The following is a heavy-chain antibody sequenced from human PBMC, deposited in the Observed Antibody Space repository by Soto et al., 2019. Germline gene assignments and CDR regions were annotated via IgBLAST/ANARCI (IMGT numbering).Heavy chain of an antibody. Sequence: GGSLRLSCAASGFTFDDYGMSWVRQAPGKGLEWVSGINWNGGSTGYADSVKGRFTISRDNAKNSLYLQMNSLGAEDTALYYCARTRYSSSWDSTFQHWGQGTLVTVSS. CDR2: INWNGGST. J-gene: IGHJ1*01. CDR1: GFTFDDYG. D-gene: IGHD6-13*01. CDR3: ARTRYSSSWDSTFQH. V-gene: IGHV3-20*04.